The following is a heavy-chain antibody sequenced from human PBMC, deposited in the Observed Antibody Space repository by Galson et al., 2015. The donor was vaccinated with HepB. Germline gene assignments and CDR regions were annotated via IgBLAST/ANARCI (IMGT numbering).Heavy chain of an antibody. CDR3: AKPLYAGNYRFDY. D-gene: IGHD1-7*01. V-gene: IGHV3-23*01. J-gene: IGHJ4*02. CDR1: GFTFSDYA. CDR2: TSGSGSTT. Sequence: SLRLSCAASGFTFSDYAMSWVRQAPGKGLEWVSSTSGSGSTTFHADSVKGRFTISRDNSKNMLYLQMKSLRAEDTAVYYCAKPLYAGNYRFDYWGQGTLVAVSS.